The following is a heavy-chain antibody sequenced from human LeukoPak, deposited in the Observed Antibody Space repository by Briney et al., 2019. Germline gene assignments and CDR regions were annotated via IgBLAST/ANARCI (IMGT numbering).Heavy chain of an antibody. CDR2: VYYSGST. CDR1: GGSISSYY. J-gene: IGHJ4*02. D-gene: IGHD6-19*01. V-gene: IGHV4-59*01. Sequence: SETLSLTCTVSGGSISSYYWSWVRQPPGKGLEWIGYVYYSGSTNYNPSPKSRVTISVDTSKNQFSLRLSSVTAADTAVYHCARGGWSYDYWGQGTLVTVSS. CDR3: ARGGWSYDY.